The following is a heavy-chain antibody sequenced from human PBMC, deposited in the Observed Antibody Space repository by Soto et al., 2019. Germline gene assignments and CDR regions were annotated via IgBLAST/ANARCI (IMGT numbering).Heavy chain of an antibody. CDR1: GGSFSSDSFI. CDR2: INYSGTT. Sequence: QVQLQESGPGLVKPSQSLSLTCSVSGGSFSSDSFIWSWVRQFPGKGLEWIGYINYSGTTYYNPSIRRRITMSVDTSKNQFSLNLSSVTAADTAVYYCARDHKWDGMDVWGQGTTVTVSS. D-gene: IGHD1-26*01. CDR3: ARDHKWDGMDV. V-gene: IGHV4-31*03. J-gene: IGHJ6*02.